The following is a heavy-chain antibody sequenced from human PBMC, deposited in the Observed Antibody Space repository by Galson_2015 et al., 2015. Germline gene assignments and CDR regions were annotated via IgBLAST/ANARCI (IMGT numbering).Heavy chain of an antibody. CDR1: GFTVSSNY. CDR2: IYSGGST. J-gene: IGHJ6*02. Sequence: SLRLSCAASGFTVSSNYMSWVRQAPGKGLEWVSVIYSGGSTYYADSVKGRFTISRDNSKNTLYLQMNSLRAEDTAVYYCARDWEYSSSSPYGMDVWGQGTTVTVSS. D-gene: IGHD6-6*01. V-gene: IGHV3-53*01. CDR3: ARDWEYSSSSPYGMDV.